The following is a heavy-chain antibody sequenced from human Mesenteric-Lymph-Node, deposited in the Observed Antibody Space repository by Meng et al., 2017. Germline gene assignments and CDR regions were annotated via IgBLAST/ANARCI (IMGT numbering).Heavy chain of an antibody. V-gene: IGHV4-4*07. J-gene: IGHJ4*02. CDR3: ARQSPIAVAGTFDY. D-gene: IGHD6-19*01. CDR2: IYTSGST. CDR1: GGSISSYY. Sequence: SETLSLTCTVSGGSISSYYWSWIRQPAGKGLEWIGRIYTSGSTNYNPSLKSRVTISVDTSKNQFSLKLSSVTAADTAVYYCARQSPIAVAGTFDYWGQGTLVTVSS.